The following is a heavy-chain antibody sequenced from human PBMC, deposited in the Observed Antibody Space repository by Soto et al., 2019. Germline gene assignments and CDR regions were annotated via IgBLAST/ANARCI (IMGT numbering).Heavy chain of an antibody. CDR1: GGSTSSGGYS. V-gene: IGHV4-30-2*01. CDR2: ISHSGST. D-gene: IGHD6-19*01. J-gene: IGHJ4*02. CDR3: ARGGLLPDY. Sequence: QLPLQESGSGLVKPSQTLSLTCAVSGGSTSSGGYSWSWLRQPPGKGLEWIGYISHSGSTYYNPSLKSRVTLSVDTSKNQFSLRLSSVTAADTAVYYCARGGLLPDYWGQGTLVTVSS.